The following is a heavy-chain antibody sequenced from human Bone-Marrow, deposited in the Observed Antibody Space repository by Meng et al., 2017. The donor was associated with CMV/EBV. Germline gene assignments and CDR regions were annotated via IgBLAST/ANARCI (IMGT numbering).Heavy chain of an antibody. CDR2: INWNGGST. CDR3: AKLGVRGGVY. V-gene: IGHV3-20*04. CDR1: GFTFDDYG. D-gene: IGHD3-10*01. Sequence: GESLKISCAASGFTFDDYGMSWVRQAPGKGLEWVSGINWNGGSTGYADSVKGRFTISRDNAKNSLYLQMNSLRAEDTAVYYCAKLGVRGGVYWGQGTLVTVSS. J-gene: IGHJ4*02.